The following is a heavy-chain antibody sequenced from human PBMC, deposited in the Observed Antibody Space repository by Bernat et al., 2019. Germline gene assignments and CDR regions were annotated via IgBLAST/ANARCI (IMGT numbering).Heavy chain of an antibody. Sequence: VQLVESGGGLVQPGRSLRLSCAASGFTFSSYGMHWVRQAPGKGLEWVAVIWYDGSNKYYADSVKGRFTISRDNSKNTLYLQMNSLRAEDTAVYYCARDQQLLSAYFDYWGQGTLVTVSS. CDR1: GFTFSSYG. J-gene: IGHJ4*02. CDR3: ARDQQLLSAYFDY. V-gene: IGHV3-33*01. D-gene: IGHD2-2*01. CDR2: IWYDGSNK.